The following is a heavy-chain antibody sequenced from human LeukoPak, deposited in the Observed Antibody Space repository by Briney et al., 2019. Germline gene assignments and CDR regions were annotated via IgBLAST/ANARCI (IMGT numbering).Heavy chain of an antibody. CDR2: ISGSGGST. Sequence: PGGSLRLSCAASGFTFSSYAMSWVRQAPGEGLEWVSAISGSGGSTYYADSVKGRFTISRDNSKNTLYLEMNSLRAEDTAVYYCAKGVRPHSGSPPFDYWGQGTLVTVSS. CDR3: AKGVRPHSGSPPFDY. D-gene: IGHD1-26*01. V-gene: IGHV3-23*01. J-gene: IGHJ4*02. CDR1: GFTFSSYA.